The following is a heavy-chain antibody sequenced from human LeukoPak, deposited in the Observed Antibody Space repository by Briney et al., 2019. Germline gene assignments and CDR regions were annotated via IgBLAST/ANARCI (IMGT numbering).Heavy chain of an antibody. CDR1: GGSISSYY. CDR2: IYYSGST. J-gene: IGHJ4*02. CDR3: ARLTGYCSSTSCYAFDY. D-gene: IGHD2-2*01. Sequence: SETLSLTCTVSGGSISSYYWSWIRQPPGKGLEWIGYIYYSGSTNYNPSLKSRVTISVDTSKNQFSLKLSSVTAADTAVYYCARLTGYCSSTSCYAFDYWGQGTLVTVSS. V-gene: IGHV4-59*01.